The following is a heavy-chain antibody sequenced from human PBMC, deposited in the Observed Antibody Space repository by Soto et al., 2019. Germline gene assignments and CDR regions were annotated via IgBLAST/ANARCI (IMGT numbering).Heavy chain of an antibody. CDR3: ARVRPGNYRDY. D-gene: IGHD3-10*01. Sequence: GGCLGLSCAASVFPFITFWRAWFRQAPGKGLEWVAKINEDGSEKYYADSVKGRFIISRDNARNSVYLQMNSLRAEDTAVYYWARVRPGNYRDYWGQGTLVTVSS. CDR2: INEDGSEK. J-gene: IGHJ4*02. V-gene: IGHV3-7*03. CDR1: VFPFITFW.